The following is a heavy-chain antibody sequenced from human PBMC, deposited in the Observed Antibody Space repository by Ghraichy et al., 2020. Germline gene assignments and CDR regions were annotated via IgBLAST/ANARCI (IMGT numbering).Heavy chain of an antibody. V-gene: IGHV4-39*07. CDR2: IYYSGST. CDR1: GGSISSSSYY. CDR3: ARQLSPYRGRPYFDY. J-gene: IGHJ4*02. D-gene: IGHD5-24*01. Sequence: ESLNISCTVSGGSISSSSYYWGWIRQPPGKGLEWIGSIYYSGSTYYNPSLKSRVTISVDTSKNQFSLKLSSVTAADTAVYYCARQLSPYRGRPYFDYWGQGTLVTVSS.